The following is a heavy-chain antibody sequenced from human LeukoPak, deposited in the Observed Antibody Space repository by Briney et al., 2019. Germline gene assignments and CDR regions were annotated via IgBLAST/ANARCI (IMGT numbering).Heavy chain of an antibody. V-gene: IGHV4-59*02. Sequence: GSLRLSCAASGFTVSSNYMSWVRQAPGKGLEWIGYIYYSGSTNYNPSLKSRVTISVDTSKNQFSLKLSSVTAADTAVYYCARSPSNMVRGVIIRRWFDPWGQGTLVTVSS. CDR1: GFTVSSNY. J-gene: IGHJ5*02. CDR3: ARSPSNMVRGVIIRRWFDP. CDR2: IYYSGST. D-gene: IGHD3-10*01.